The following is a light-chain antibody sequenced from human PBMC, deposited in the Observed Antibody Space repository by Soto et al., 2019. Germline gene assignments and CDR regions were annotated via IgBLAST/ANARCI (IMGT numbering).Light chain of an antibody. CDR3: QQYNNWPPVT. J-gene: IGKJ1*01. CDR1: QTVRNN. Sequence: EFVLTQSPGTLSLSPGERATLSCRASQTVRNNYLAWYQQKPGQAPRLLIYDASSRATGIPARFSGSGSGTESTLTISSLQSEDFAVYYCQQYNNWPPVTFGQGTKVDIK. CDR2: DAS. V-gene: IGKV3D-15*01.